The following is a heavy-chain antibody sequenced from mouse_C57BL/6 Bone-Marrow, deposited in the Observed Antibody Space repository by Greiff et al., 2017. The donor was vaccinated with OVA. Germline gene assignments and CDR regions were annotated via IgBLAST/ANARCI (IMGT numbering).Heavy chain of an antibody. CDR2: IDPSDSYT. V-gene: IGHV1-69*01. CDR3: ARGSYYSNSYAMDY. Sequence: QVQLQQPGAELVMPGASVKLSCKASGYTFTSYWMHWVKQRPGQGLEWIGEIDPSDSYTNYNQKFKGKSTLPVDKSSSTAYMQLSSLTSEDSAVYYCARGSYYSNSYAMDYWGQGTSVTVSS. CDR1: GYTFTSYW. J-gene: IGHJ4*01. D-gene: IGHD2-5*01.